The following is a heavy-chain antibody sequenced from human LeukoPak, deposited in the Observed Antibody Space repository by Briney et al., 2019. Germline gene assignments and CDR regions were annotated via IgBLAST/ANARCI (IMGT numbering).Heavy chain of an antibody. Sequence: SVKVSCKASGYTFTSYYMHWVRQAPGQGLEWMGGIIPIFGTANYAQKFQGRVTITADESTSTAYMELSSLRSEDTAVYYCASAIRSGSYYVTYYFDYWGQGTLVTVSS. J-gene: IGHJ4*02. CDR3: ASAIRSGSYYVTYYFDY. V-gene: IGHV1-69*13. CDR1: GYTFTSYY. D-gene: IGHD1-26*01. CDR2: IIPIFGTA.